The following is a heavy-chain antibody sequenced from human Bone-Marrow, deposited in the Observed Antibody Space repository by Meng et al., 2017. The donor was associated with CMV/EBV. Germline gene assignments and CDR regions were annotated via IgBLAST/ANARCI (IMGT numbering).Heavy chain of an antibody. D-gene: IGHD1-26*01. V-gene: IGHV3-48*04. J-gene: IGHJ6*02. Sequence: GGSLRLSCAASGFTFSSYWMNWVRQAPGKGLEWVSYISSSGSTIYYADSVKGRFTISRDNAKNSLYLQMNSLRAEDTAVYYCARDRLVLFFMGDYYYGMDVWGQGTTVTVSS. CDR2: ISSSGSTI. CDR1: GFTFSSYW. CDR3: ARDRLVLFFMGDYYYGMDV.